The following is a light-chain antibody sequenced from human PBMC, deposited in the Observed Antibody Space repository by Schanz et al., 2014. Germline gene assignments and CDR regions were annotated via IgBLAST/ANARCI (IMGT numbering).Light chain of an antibody. Sequence: EIVLTQSPATLSVSPGERATLSCRASQSISSSYLAWYQQKPGQAPRLLIYGASNRATGIPDRFSGSGSGTDFSLTISRLEPEDFAVYYCQRYGSSPPYTFGQGTKLEIK. CDR3: QRYGSSPPYT. V-gene: IGKV3-20*01. CDR2: GAS. CDR1: QSISSSY. J-gene: IGKJ2*01.